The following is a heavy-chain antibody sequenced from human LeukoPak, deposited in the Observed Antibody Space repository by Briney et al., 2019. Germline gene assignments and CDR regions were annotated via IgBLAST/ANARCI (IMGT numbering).Heavy chain of an antibody. V-gene: IGHV4-59*08. J-gene: IGHJ4*02. CDR2: IYYSGST. Sequence: SETLSLTCTVSGGSISSYYWSWIRQPPGKGLEWIGYIYYSGSTNYNPSLKSRVTISVNTSKNQFSLKLSSVTAADTAVYYCARPSPDECYFDYWGQGTLVTVSS. D-gene: IGHD3-3*01. CDR3: ARPSPDECYFDY. CDR1: GGSISSYY.